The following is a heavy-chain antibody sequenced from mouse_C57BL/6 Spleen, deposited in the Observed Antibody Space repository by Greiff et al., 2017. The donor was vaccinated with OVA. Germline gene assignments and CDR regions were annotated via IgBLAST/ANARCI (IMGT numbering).Heavy chain of an antibody. V-gene: IGHV1-18*01. Sequence: EVKLMESGPELVKPGASVKISCKASGYTFTDYNMDWVKQSHGKSLEWIGDINPNNGGTIYNETFKGKATLTVDKSSSTAYMELSSLTSEDTAVYYCARGGALAYWGQGTLVTVSA. J-gene: IGHJ3*01. CDR2: INPNNGGT. CDR3: ARGGALAY. CDR1: GYTFTDYN.